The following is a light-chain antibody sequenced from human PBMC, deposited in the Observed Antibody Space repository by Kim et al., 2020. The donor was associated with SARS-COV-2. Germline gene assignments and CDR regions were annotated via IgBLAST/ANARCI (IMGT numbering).Light chain of an antibody. Sequence: ASVGDRVTIACRASQSISSWLAWYQQKPGKAPKLLIYAAASLQSGVPSRFSGSGSGTDFTLTISSLQPEDFATYYCQQANSFPWTFGQGTKVDIK. J-gene: IGKJ1*01. CDR2: AAA. V-gene: IGKV1-12*01. CDR3: QQANSFPWT. CDR1: QSISSW.